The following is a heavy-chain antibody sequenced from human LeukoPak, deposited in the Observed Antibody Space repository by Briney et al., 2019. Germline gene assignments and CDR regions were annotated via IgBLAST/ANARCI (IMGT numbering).Heavy chain of an antibody. CDR2: ISSNGGST. V-gene: IGHV3-64D*06. Sequence: GGSLRLSCSASGFTFSSYAMHWVRQAPGKGLECVSAISSNGGSTYYADSVKGRFTISRDNSKNTLYLQMSSLRAEDTAVYYCVKDTSVSLREHYFDYWGQGTLVTVSS. D-gene: IGHD1-26*01. CDR1: GFTFSSYA. CDR3: VKDTSVSLREHYFDY. J-gene: IGHJ4*02.